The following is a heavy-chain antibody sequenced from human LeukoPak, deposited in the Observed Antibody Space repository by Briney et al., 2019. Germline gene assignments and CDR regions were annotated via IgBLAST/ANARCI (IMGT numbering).Heavy chain of an antibody. J-gene: IGHJ6*02. CDR1: GGTFSSYA. V-gene: IGHV1-69*05. CDR2: IIPIFGTA. CDR3: ARDDKTDYYYGMDV. Sequence: GASVKVSCKASGGTFSSYAISWVRQAPGQGFEWMGGIIPIFGTANYAQKLQGRVTMTTDTSTSTAYMELRSLRSDDTAVYYCARDDKTDYYYGMDVWGQGTTVTVSS.